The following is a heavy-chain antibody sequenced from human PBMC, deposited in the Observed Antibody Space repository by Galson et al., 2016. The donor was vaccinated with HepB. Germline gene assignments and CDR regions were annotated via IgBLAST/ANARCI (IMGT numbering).Heavy chain of an antibody. V-gene: IGHV3-30*04. J-gene: IGHJ4*02. CDR3: ARDGYYYGSGRYGAATY. Sequence: SLRLSCAASGFTFSSHAMNWVRQAPGKGLEWVAVISYHGSNKYYVDSVKGRFTISRDNSKNTVYLQMNSLRVEDTAMYYCARDGYYYGSGRYGAATYWGQGTPVTVSS. CDR2: ISYHGSNK. D-gene: IGHD3-10*01. CDR1: GFTFSSHA.